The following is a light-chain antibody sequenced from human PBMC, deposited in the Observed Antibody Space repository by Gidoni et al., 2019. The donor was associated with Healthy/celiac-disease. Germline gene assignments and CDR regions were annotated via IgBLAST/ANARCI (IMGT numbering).Light chain of an antibody. CDR2: GAS. V-gene: IGKV3-20*01. CDR1: QSVSSSY. J-gene: IGKJ1*01. CDR3: QQYGSSP. Sequence: IVLTQSPGTLSLAPGERATLSCRASQSVSSSYLAWYQQKPGQAPRLLIYGASSRATGIPDRVSGSGSGTDFTLTISRLEPEDFAVYYCQQYGSSPFGQGTKVEIK.